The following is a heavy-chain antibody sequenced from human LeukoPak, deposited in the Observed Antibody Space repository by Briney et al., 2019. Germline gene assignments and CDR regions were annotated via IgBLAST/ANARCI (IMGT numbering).Heavy chain of an antibody. Sequence: PSETLSLTCTVSGGSISSSSYYWGWIRQPPGKGLEWIGSIYYSGSTYYNPSLKSRFTISVYTSRNQFSLRRSSVTAADTAVFYCXRSXXXWYXSTWFPYVFDYWGQGTLVTVSS. D-gene: IGHD6-13*01. CDR1: GGSISSSSYY. V-gene: IGHV4-39*01. J-gene: IGHJ4*02. CDR2: IYYSGST. CDR3: XRSXXXWYXSTWFPYVFDY.